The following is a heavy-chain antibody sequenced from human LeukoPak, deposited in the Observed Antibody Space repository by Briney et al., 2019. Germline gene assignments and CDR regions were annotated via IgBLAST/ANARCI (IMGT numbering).Heavy chain of an antibody. D-gene: IGHD2-2*01. V-gene: IGHV1-2*02. J-gene: IGHJ4*02. CDR3: ARGTSSTSSYLG. CDR2: INPNNGGT. CDR1: GYSFTGYF. Sequence: GASVKVSCKASGYSFTGYFLHWVRQAPGQGLEWMGCINPNNGGTHHAQKFQGRVTMTRDTSITTAYMELSRLISDDTAVYYCARGTSSTSSYLGWGQGTLVTVSS.